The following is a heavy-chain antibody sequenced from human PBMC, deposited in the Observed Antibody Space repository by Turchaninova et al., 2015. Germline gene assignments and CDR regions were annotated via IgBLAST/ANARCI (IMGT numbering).Heavy chain of an antibody. V-gene: IGHV4-38-2*01. CDR3: AXXXYYYDSSGYXHAFXX. Sequence: QVQLQESGPGLVKPSETLSLTCAVSGYSISSGYYWGWIRQPPGKGLEWVGSIYHSGSTYYNPSLKSRVTMSVDTSKNQLSLKLTTVTAAXXAVYYCAXXXYYYDSSGYXHAFXXWGHGTMVSXSS. CDR2: IYHSGST. CDR1: GYSISSGYY. D-gene: IGHD3-22*01. J-gene: IGHJ3*02.